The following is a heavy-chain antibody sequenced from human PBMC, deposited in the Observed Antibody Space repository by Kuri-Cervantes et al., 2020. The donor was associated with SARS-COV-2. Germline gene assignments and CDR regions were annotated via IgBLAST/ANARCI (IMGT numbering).Heavy chain of an antibody. V-gene: IGHV1-3*01. CDR3: ARDRETGTVIARVWFDP. CDR1: GYTFTSYA. D-gene: IGHD1/OR15-1a*01. CDR2: INAGNGNT. J-gene: IGHJ5*02. Sequence: ASVKVSCKASGYTFTSYAMHWVRQAPGQRLEWMGWINAGNGNTKYSQKFQGRVTITADESTSTAYMELSSLRSEDTAVYYCARDRETGTVIARVWFDPWGQGTLVTVSS.